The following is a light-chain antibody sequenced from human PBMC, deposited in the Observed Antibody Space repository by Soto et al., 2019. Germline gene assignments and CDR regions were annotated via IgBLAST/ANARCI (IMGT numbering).Light chain of an antibody. CDR2: GVS. CDR1: QSFSSSD. CDR3: QQYGASRT. J-gene: IGKJ1*01. V-gene: IGKV3-20*01. Sequence: EIVLTQSPGTLSLSPGERATLSCRASQSFSSSDLAWYQQKPGQAPRLLIYGVSSRAAGIPDRFSGSGSGIDFTLTISRLEPEDFAMYYCQQYGASRTFGQGTKVEIK.